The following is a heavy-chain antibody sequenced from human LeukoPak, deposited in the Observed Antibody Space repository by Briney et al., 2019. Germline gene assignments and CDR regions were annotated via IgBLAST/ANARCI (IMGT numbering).Heavy chain of an antibody. CDR3: ARVPARQLGVDYFDY. Sequence: GGSLRLSCAASGFTFSSYSMNWVRQAPGKGLEWVSSISSSSSYIYYADSVKGRFTISRDNAKNSLYLQMNSLRAEDTAVYYCARVPARQLGVDYFDYWGQGTLVTVSS. J-gene: IGHJ4*02. D-gene: IGHD6-6*01. CDR2: ISSSSSYI. V-gene: IGHV3-21*01. CDR1: GFTFSSYS.